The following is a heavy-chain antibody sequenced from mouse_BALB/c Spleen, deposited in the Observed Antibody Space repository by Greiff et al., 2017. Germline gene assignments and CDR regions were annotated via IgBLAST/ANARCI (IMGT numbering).Heavy chain of an antibody. CDR1: GFNIKDTY. J-gene: IGHJ3*01. Sequence: VQLKESGAELVKPGASVKLSCTASGFNIKDTYMHWVKQRPEQGLEWIGRIDPANGNTKYDPKFQGKATITADTSSNTAYLQLSSLTSEDTAVYYCARGGLPGGFAYWGQGTLVTVSA. V-gene: IGHV14-3*02. CDR3: ARGGLPGGFAY. CDR2: IDPANGNT.